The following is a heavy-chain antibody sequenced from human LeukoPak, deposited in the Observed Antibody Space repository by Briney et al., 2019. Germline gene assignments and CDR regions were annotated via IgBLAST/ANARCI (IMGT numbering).Heavy chain of an antibody. J-gene: IGHJ6*03. CDR3: ARGRVTMVRGDYYYYMDV. CDR2: ITSDGSST. V-gene: IGHV3-74*01. Sequence: GGSLRLSCAASGFTFSSYWMHWVRQAPGKGLVWVSRITSDGSSTSYADSVKRRFTISRDNAKNTLYLQMNSLRAEDTAVYYCARGRVTMVRGDYYYYMDVWGKGTTVTVSS. D-gene: IGHD3-10*01. CDR1: GFTFSSYW.